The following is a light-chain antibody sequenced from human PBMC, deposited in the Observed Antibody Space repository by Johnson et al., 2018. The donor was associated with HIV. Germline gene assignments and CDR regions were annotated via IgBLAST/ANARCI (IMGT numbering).Light chain of an antibody. CDR2: DNN. Sequence: QAVLTQPPSVSAAPGQKVTISCSGSSSNIGNNYISWYQQLPGRAPKLLIYDNNKRPSGIPDRFSGSTSGTSATLGITGLQTGDEADYYCGTWASSLRAYGFGTGTKVTVL. V-gene: IGLV1-51*01. CDR3: GTWASSLRAYG. CDR1: SSNIGNNY. J-gene: IGLJ1*01.